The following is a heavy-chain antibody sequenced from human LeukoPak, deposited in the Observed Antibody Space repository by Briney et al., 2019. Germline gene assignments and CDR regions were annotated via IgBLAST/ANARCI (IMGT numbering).Heavy chain of an antibody. CDR2: IGTAGDT. Sequence: GGSLRLSCAASGFTFSSYDMHWVRQATGKGLEWVSAIGTAGDTYYPGSVKGRFTISRENAKNSLYLQMNSLKTEDTAVYYCTTVSVVVRGAATDYWGQGTLVTVSS. CDR1: GFTFSSYD. J-gene: IGHJ4*02. V-gene: IGHV3-13*01. CDR3: TTVSVVVRGAATDY. D-gene: IGHD3-10*01.